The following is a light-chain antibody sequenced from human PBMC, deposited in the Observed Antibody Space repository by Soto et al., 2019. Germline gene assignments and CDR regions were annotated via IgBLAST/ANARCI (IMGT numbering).Light chain of an antibody. Sequence: EIVMTQSPATLSVSPGERATLSCRASQSVGSDLAWYQQKPGQAPRLLIYGASTRATDIPARFGGSGSGTESTLTISSLQSEDFAIYYCQQYNNWPQTFGQGTKVDIK. V-gene: IGKV3-15*01. CDR3: QQYNNWPQT. J-gene: IGKJ1*01. CDR2: GAS. CDR1: QSVGSD.